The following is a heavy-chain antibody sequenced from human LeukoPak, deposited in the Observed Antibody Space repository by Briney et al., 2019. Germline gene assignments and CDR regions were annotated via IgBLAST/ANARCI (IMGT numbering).Heavy chain of an antibody. CDR2: ISFDINDR. CDR3: ARDQDYYDSSGPSPIQFDP. Sequence: GGSLRLSCAASEFTFSKYGMHWVRQAPGKGLEWVASISFDINDRKYAESVRGRFTISRDNSKNTLYLQMNSLRAEDTAVYYCARDQDYYDSSGPSPIQFDPWGQGTLVTVSS. J-gene: IGHJ5*02. CDR1: EFTFSKYG. D-gene: IGHD3-22*01. V-gene: IGHV3-30*03.